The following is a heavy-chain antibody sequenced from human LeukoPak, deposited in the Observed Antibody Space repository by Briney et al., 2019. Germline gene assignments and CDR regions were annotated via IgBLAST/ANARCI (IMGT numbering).Heavy chain of an antibody. J-gene: IGHJ4*02. Sequence: GGSLRLSCAASGFTFSSYGMHWVRQAPGKGLEWVAVIWYDGSNKYYADSVKGRFTISRDNSKNTLYLRMNSLRAEDTAVYYCARKYCSGGSCYPDYWGQGTLVTVSS. CDR3: ARKYCSGGSCYPDY. V-gene: IGHV3-33*01. D-gene: IGHD2-15*01. CDR1: GFTFSSYG. CDR2: IWYDGSNK.